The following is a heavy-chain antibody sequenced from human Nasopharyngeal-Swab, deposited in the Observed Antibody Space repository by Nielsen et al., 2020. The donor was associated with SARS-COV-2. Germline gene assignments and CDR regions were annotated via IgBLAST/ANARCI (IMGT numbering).Heavy chain of an antibody. CDR1: GFTFGNYW. D-gene: IGHD1-20*01. Sequence: GESLKISCAASGFTFGNYWMSWVRQAPGERLEWVANIKEDGSEKDYVDSVKGRFTISRDNIKNSLYLQMNSLRVEDTAVYFCARLPRNNWRLDSWGQGILVTVSS. CDR3: ARLPRNNWRLDS. J-gene: IGHJ4*02. V-gene: IGHV3-7*03. CDR2: IKEDGSEK.